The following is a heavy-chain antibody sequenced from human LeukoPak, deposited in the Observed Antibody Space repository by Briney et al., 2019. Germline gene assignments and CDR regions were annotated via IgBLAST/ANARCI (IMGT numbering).Heavy chain of an antibody. CDR2: ISGSGGST. CDR1: GFTFSSYA. D-gene: IGHD6-19*01. CDR3: AKEVYSSGWYENPTYYYYYGMDV. J-gene: IGHJ6*02. Sequence: GGSLRLSCAASGFTFSSYAMSWVRQAPGKGLEWVSAISGSGGSTYYADSVKGRFTTSRDNSKNTLYLQMNSLRAEDTAVYYCAKEVYSSGWYENPTYYYYYGMDVWGQGTTVTVSS. V-gene: IGHV3-23*01.